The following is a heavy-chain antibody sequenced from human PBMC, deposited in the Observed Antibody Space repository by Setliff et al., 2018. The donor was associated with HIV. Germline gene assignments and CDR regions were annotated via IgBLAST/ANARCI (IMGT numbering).Heavy chain of an antibody. CDR2: INPSGGST. D-gene: IGHD5-12*01. CDR3: ARVGERWLQFYYFDN. CDR1: GYTFTTYY. V-gene: IGHV1-46*01. J-gene: IGHJ4*02. Sequence: AASVKVSCKASGYTFTTYYIHWVRQAPGQGLEWLGVINPSGGSTSYAQKFQGRVTMTRGTSTGTVYMELRSLRSEDTAVYYCARVGERWLQFYYFDNWGQGTLVTVSS.